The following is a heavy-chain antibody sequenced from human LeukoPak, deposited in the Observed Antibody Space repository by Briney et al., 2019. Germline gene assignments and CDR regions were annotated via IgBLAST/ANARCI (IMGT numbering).Heavy chain of an antibody. Sequence: GGSLRLSCAASGFTFSSYAMSWVRQAPGKGLEWVSAISGSGGDTYYADSVKGRFTISRDNAKNSLYLRMNSLRAEDMALYYCAKDVSGWSSIFDYWGQGTLVTVSS. CDR1: GFTFSSYA. J-gene: IGHJ4*02. D-gene: IGHD6-19*01. CDR3: AKDVSGWSSIFDY. CDR2: ISGSGGDT. V-gene: IGHV3-23*01.